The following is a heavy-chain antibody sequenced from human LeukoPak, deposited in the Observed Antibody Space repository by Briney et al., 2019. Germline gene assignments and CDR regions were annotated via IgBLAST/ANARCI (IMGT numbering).Heavy chain of an antibody. Sequence: GASLKVSCKASGYTFTGPYIHWMRQAPGQGLEWMAWINPNSGGTKYVQKFQGRVTVTRDTSTSTAYMELSGLRADDTATYYCARVEYCTKGVCINFDLWGQGTLVAVSS. CDR2: INPNSGGT. CDR3: ARVEYCTKGVCINFDL. D-gene: IGHD2-8*01. J-gene: IGHJ4*02. CDR1: GYTFTGPY. V-gene: IGHV1-2*02.